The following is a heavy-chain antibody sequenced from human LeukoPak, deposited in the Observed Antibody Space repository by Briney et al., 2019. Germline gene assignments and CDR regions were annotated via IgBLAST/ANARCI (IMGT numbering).Heavy chain of an antibody. D-gene: IGHD3-22*01. Sequence: SQTLSLTCTVSGGSISSGGYYWSWNRQHPGKGLEWIGYIYYSGSTYYNPSLKSRVTISVDTSKNQFSLKLSSVTAADTAVYYCARAERQYYYDSSGFDYWGQGALVTVSS. CDR2: IYYSGST. CDR3: ARAERQYYYDSSGFDY. V-gene: IGHV4-31*03. J-gene: IGHJ4*02. CDR1: GGSISSGGYY.